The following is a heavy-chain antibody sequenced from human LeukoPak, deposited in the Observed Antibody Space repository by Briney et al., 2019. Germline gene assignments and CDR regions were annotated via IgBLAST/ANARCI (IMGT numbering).Heavy chain of an antibody. J-gene: IGHJ5*02. CDR2: IYTSGST. Sequence: SETLSLTCTVSGGSISSYYWSWIRQPAAQGLEWIGRIYTSGSTNYNPSLKSRVTISVDTSKNQFSLNLSSVTAADTAVYYCARNSITRGWLDPWGQGTLVTVSS. CDR3: ARNSITRGWLDP. CDR1: GGSISSYY. V-gene: IGHV4-4*07. D-gene: IGHD3-10*01.